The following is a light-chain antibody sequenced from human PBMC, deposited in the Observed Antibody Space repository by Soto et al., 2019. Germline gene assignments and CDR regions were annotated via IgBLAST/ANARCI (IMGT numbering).Light chain of an antibody. CDR1: QTVLYSSNNKKY. CDR2: WAS. J-gene: IGKJ4*01. CDR3: QHYYPTPIT. V-gene: IGKV4-1*01. Sequence: DIVMTQSPDSLAVSLGERATINCKSSQTVLYSSNNKKYIAWYQQKPGQPTKLLIYWASTRESGVPDRFSGSGSVTDFTLTIIGLQAEDEAFYYCQHYYPTPITFGGWTKVEFK.